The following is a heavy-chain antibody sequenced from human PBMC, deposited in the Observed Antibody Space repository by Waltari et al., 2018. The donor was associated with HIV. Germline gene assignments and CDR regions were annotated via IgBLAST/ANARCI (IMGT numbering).Heavy chain of an antibody. J-gene: IGHJ5*02. D-gene: IGHD3-16*01. Sequence: VQLVASGGGLVQPGGSLRLSCEASGFTFSTLSMTWVRQAPGNGLEWVSIISCSGLTSYYAESVRGRFTISRDNVKNTLYLEMNNLRADDTAIYYCASAFYFGTPPVTWGRGTLVTVSS. V-gene: IGHV3-23*04. CDR2: ISCSGLTS. CDR1: GFTFSTLS. CDR3: ASAFYFGTPPVT.